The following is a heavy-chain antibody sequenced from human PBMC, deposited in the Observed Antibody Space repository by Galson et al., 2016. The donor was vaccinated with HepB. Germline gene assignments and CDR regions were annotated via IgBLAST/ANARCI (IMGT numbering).Heavy chain of an antibody. D-gene: IGHD3-10*01. CDR1: GGSISSYY. Sequence: SETLSLTCTVSGGSISSYYWSWIRQPAGKGLEWVGRFYATGTTNYNPSLRSRVAMSLDTPANLFSLRLVSVTAADTAVYYCARVTPARDLWSREFYDYWGQGALVTVSS. CDR3: ARVTPARDLWSREFYDY. J-gene: IGHJ4*02. CDR2: FYATGTT. V-gene: IGHV4-4*07.